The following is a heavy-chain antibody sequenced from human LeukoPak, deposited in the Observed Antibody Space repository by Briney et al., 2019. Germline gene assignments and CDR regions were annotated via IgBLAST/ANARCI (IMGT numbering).Heavy chain of an antibody. Sequence: ASVKVSCKASGYTFTSYGISWVRQAPGQGLEWMGWISAYNGNTKYSQKLQGRVTMTTETSTSTAYMELRSLTSDDTAFYHCATLGYDSSGYPLLDYWGQGTLVTVSS. D-gene: IGHD3-22*01. CDR1: GYTFTSYG. CDR2: ISAYNGNT. CDR3: ATLGYDSSGYPLLDY. J-gene: IGHJ4*02. V-gene: IGHV1-18*01.